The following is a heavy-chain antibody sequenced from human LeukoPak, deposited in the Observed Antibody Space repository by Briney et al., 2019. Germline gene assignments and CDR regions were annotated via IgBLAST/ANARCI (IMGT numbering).Heavy chain of an antibody. J-gene: IGHJ4*02. Sequence: EASVTVSCKSSGYTFTDYYVHWVRQAPGQGLEWMGWLSPGTGGTNYAQKLQGRVTMTRDTSISTAYLELSRLASDDTALYYCARNYGRTSRYFDYWGQGTLVTVPS. V-gene: IGHV1-2*02. CDR2: LSPGTGGT. CDR1: GYTFTDYY. CDR3: ARNYGRTSRYFDY. D-gene: IGHD4-17*01.